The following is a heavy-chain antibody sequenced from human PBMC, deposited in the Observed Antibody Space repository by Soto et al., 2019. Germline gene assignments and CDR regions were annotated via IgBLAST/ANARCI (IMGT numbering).Heavy chain of an antibody. CDR3: ARGQVGATPYYFDY. Sequence: ASLKVSCKASGYTFTSYDINWMRQATGQGLEWMGWMNPNSGNTYYAQKFQGRVTMTTNTSMSTAYMELSSLRFEDTAVYYCARGQVGATPYYFDYWGQGILVTVSS. CDR1: GYTFTSYD. CDR2: MNPNSGNT. J-gene: IGHJ4*02. D-gene: IGHD1-26*01. V-gene: IGHV1-8*01.